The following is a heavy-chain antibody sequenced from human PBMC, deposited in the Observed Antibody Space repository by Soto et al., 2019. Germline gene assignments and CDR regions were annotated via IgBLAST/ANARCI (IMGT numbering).Heavy chain of an antibody. CDR3: ARAGCDGGSCYTLVGLRYGMDV. V-gene: IGHV3-30*04. CDR1: GFTFSSYT. CDR2: LSNDGRKK. D-gene: IGHD2-15*01. J-gene: IGHJ6*02. Sequence: QVQLVESGGGVVQAGRSLRPSCAASGFTFSSYTRHWVRQAPARGLEWGAVLSNDGRKKYYADSVKGRFTISRDNSKNTLYLQMNSLRAEDTAVYYCARAGCDGGSCYTLVGLRYGMDVWGQGTTVTVSS.